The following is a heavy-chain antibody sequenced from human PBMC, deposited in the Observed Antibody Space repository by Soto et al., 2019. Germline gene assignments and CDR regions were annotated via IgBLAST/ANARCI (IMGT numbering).Heavy chain of an antibody. CDR2: IDPTYSQT. CDR1: RYXVTSYW. CDR3: ARQIYDSDTGPNFQYYFDS. J-gene: IGHJ4*02. D-gene: IGHD3-22*01. V-gene: IGHV5-10-1*01. Sequence: EXLKIYCKCSRYXVTSYWVTWVRQMPGKGLEWIGRIDPTYSQTYYSPSFRGHVTISVTKSITTVFLQWSSLRASDTAMYYCARQIYDSDTGPNFQYYFDSWGQGTPVPVSS.